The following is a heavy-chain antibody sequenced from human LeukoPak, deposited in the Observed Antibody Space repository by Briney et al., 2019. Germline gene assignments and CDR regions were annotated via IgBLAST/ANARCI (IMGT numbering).Heavy chain of an antibody. CDR3: AKGYVTAGYFDS. CDR1: GFTFSSYG. Sequence: GRSLRLSCAASGFTFSSYGMHWVRQAPGKGLEWVAVISYDGSNKHYADSVKGRFTISRDNSKDTLFLQMNSLRAEDTALYYCAKGYVTAGYFDSWGRGTLVTVSS. J-gene: IGHJ4*02. D-gene: IGHD3-16*01. CDR2: ISYDGSNK. V-gene: IGHV3-30*18.